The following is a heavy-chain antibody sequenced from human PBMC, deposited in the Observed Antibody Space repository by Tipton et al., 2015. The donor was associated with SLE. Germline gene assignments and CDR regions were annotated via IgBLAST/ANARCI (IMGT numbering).Heavy chain of an antibody. V-gene: IGHV4-61*05. CDR1: GGSISSSSYY. CDR2: IYYSGST. CDR3: ARRSWWGQGAFDI. Sequence: TLSLTCTVSGGSISSSSYYWSWIRQPPGKGLEWIGYIYYSGSTNYNPSLKSRVTISVDTSKNQFSLKLSSVTAADTAVYYCARRSWWGQGAFDIWGQGTMVTVSS. D-gene: IGHD2-8*02. J-gene: IGHJ3*02.